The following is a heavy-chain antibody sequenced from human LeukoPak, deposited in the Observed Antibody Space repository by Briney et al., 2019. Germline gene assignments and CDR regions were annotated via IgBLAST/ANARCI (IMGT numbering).Heavy chain of an antibody. D-gene: IGHD1-26*01. CDR1: GFTLSNAW. Sequence: GGSLRLSCAASGFTLSNAWMSWVRQAPGRGLEWVGRIKSKTDGGTTDYAAPVKGRFTISREASKTQLYLQLSSLKTEDTRVYYCTTEWEPRGGAFDIWGQGTMVTVSS. J-gene: IGHJ3*02. CDR2: IKSKTDGGTT. V-gene: IGHV3-15*01. CDR3: TTEWEPRGGAFDI.